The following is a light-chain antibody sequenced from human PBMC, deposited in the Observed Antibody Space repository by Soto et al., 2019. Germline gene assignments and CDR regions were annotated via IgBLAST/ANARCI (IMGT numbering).Light chain of an antibody. Sequence: DSQMTQSPSSLSASVGDRVTITCQASQDSRKYLSWYQQKPGRAPKLLIYGASNLETGVPSRFSGSGDGTDFTFTIRSQQPEDIETYYCQHYDNLPPFTFGPGTKVAIK. V-gene: IGKV1-33*01. CDR1: QDSRKY. CDR2: GAS. CDR3: QHYDNLPPFT. J-gene: IGKJ3*01.